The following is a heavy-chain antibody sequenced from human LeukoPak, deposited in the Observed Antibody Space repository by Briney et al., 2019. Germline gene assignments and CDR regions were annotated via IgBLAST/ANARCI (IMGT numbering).Heavy chain of an antibody. CDR1: GFTFSSYE. Sequence: GGSLRLSCAASGFTFSSYEMNWVRQAPGRGLEWVSYISSSGSTIYYADSVKGRFTISRDNAKKSLYLQMNSLRAEDTAVYYCARGVVGIDYWGQGTLVTVSS. V-gene: IGHV3-48*03. CDR2: ISSSGSTI. CDR3: ARGVVGIDY. J-gene: IGHJ4*02. D-gene: IGHD3-3*01.